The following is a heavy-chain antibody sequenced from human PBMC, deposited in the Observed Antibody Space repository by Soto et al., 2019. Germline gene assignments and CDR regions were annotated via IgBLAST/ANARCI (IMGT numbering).Heavy chain of an antibody. CDR1: GGSISSYY. Sequence: PSETLSLTCTVSGGSISSYYWSWIRQPPGKGLEWIGYIYYSGSTNYNPSLKSRVTISVDTSKNQFSLKLSSVTAADTAVYYCARGNNWGYYYYGMDVWVQGTTFTVSS. CDR2: IYYSGST. V-gene: IGHV4-59*01. J-gene: IGHJ6*02. CDR3: ARGNNWGYYYYGMDV. D-gene: IGHD7-27*01.